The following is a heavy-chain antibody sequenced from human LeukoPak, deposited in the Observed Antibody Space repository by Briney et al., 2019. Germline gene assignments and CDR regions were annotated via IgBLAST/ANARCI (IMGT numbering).Heavy chain of an antibody. CDR3: ARSPCGGDCYSGHFQH. CDR2: IYPGDSDT. V-gene: IGHV5-51*01. D-gene: IGHD2-21*02. J-gene: IGHJ1*01. Sequence: GESLTISYQGSGXTFTTYWIGWVRQMPGRGLEWMGIIYPGDSDTRYSPSFQGQVTISADKSINTAYLRWSSLKASDTAMYYCARSPCGGDCYSGHFQHWGQGTLVTVSS. CDR1: GXTFTTYW.